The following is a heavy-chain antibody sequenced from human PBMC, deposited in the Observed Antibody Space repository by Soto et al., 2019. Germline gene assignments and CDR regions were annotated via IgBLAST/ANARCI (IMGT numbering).Heavy chain of an antibody. CDR1: GFTFSDHY. V-gene: IGHV3-72*01. CDR3: ARVGEEYGMDV. D-gene: IGHD3-10*01. J-gene: IGHJ6*02. Sequence: GGSLRLSCAASGFTFSDHYMDWVRQAPGKGLEWVGRNRNKANSYTTEYAASVKGRFTISRDDSKNSLYLQMNSLKTEDTAVYYCARVGEEYGMDVWGQGTTVTVSS. CDR2: NRNKANSYTT.